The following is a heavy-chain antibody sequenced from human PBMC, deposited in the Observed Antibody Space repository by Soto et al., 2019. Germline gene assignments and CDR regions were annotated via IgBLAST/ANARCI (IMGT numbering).Heavy chain of an antibody. CDR1: GGSISSSSYY. CDR2: IYYSGST. CDR3: ARLWRGSYLDY. V-gene: IGHV4-39*01. D-gene: IGHD3-3*01. J-gene: IGHJ4*02. Sequence: SETLSLTCTVSGGSISSSSYYWGWIRQPPGKGLERIGSIYYSGSTYYNPSLKSRVTISVDTSKNQFSLKLSSVTAADTAVYYCARLWRGSYLDYWGQGTLVTVSS.